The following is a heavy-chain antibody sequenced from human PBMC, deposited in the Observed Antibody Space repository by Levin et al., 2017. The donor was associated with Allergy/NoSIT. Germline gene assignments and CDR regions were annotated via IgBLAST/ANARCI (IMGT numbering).Heavy chain of an antibody. D-gene: IGHD5-24*01. CDR3: ARDRDGYKGLDAFDI. CDR2: IYYSGST. J-gene: IGHJ3*02. V-gene: IGHV4-59*01. CDR1: GGSISSYY. Sequence: SETLSLTCTVSGGSISSYYWSWIRQPPGKGLEWIGYIYYSGSTNYNPSLKSRVTISVDTSKNQFSLKLSSVTAADTAVYYCARDRDGYKGLDAFDIWGQGTMVTVSS.